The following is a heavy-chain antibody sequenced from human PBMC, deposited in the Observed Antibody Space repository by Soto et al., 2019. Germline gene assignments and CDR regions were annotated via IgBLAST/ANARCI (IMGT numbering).Heavy chain of an antibody. CDR1: VGPISSDY. V-gene: IGHV4-59*01. CDR3: ARGSSGWTPRLDC. J-gene: IGHJ4*02. D-gene: IGHD6-25*01. Sequence: QVQLQESGPGLVKPSETLSLNCTVSVGPISSDYWSWIRQSPGKGLEWIGYIYYSGITNYNPSLKCRDTITVDTSNNQFSLELSSVTDADTAAYYCARGSSGWTPRLDCWHQGTLVTVSS. CDR2: IYYSGIT.